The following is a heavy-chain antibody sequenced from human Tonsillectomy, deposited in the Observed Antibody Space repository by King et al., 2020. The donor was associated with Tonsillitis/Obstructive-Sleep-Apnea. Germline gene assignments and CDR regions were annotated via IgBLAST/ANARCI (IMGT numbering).Heavy chain of an antibody. J-gene: IGHJ6*03. CDR3: ASQHDFWSGYLDYMDV. CDR1: GYTFTSYY. V-gene: IGHV1-46*01. CDR2: INPSGGST. D-gene: IGHD3-3*01. Sequence: VQLVESGAEVKKPGASVKVSCKASGYTFTSYYMHWVRQAPGQGLEWMGIINPSGGSTSYAQKFQGRVTMTRDTSTSTVYMELSSLRSEDTAVYYCASQHDFWSGYLDYMDVWGKGTTVTVSS.